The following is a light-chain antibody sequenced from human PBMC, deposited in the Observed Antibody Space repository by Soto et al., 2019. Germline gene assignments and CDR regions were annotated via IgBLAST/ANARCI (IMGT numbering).Light chain of an antibody. CDR2: SAS. Sequence: EIVLTQSPATLSLSPGERATLSCRASQSVSGRYLAWYQQKPGQAPRLLIYSASNRATGIPDRFSGSGSGTDFTLTISRLEPEDFAVYYCQQYGNSLLAFGPGTKVDIK. CDR3: QQYGNSLLA. V-gene: IGKV3-20*01. J-gene: IGKJ3*01. CDR1: QSVSGRY.